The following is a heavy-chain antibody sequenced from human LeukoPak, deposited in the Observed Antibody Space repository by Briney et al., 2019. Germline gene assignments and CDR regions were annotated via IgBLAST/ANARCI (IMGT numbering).Heavy chain of an antibody. CDR3: AKDRAITIFGVVITKARGFDP. J-gene: IGHJ5*02. V-gene: IGHV3-23*01. D-gene: IGHD3-3*01. CDR1: GFTFSSYA. Sequence: PGGSLRLSCAASGFTFSSYAMSWVRQAPGKGLEWVSAISGSGGSTYYADSVKGRFTISRDNSKNTLYLQMNSLRAEDTAVYYCAKDRAITIFGVVITKARGFDPWGQGTLVTVSS. CDR2: ISGSGGST.